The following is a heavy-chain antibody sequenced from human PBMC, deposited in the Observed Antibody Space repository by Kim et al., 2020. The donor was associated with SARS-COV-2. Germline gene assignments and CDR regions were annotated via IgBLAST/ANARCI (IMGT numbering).Heavy chain of an antibody. CDR1: GFSCSNAW. D-gene: IGHD3-10*01. J-gene: IGHJ4*02. CDR3: STLIGYYGSGSYYRSNDY. Sequence: GGSLRLSCAASGFSCSNAWMTWVRQAPGKGLEWVGRIKRKIDGGTTDYAAPVKGRSTISRDDSKNTLYLQMNSLKTEDTAVYYCSTLIGYYGSGSYYRSNDYWGQGTLVTVSS. V-gene: IGHV3-15*01. CDR2: IKRKIDGGTT.